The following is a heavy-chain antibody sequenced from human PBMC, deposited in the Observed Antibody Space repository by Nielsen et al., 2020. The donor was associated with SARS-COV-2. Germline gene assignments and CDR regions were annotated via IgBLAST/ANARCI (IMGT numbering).Heavy chain of an antibody. Sequence: GESLKISCAASGFTFSSYMSWVRQAPGKGLEWVSLIYSGGSTYYADSVKGRFTISRDSSKNTLYLQMDSLRAEDTAVYYCARDISGWGWFDPWGQGTLVTVSS. J-gene: IGHJ5*02. D-gene: IGHD6-19*01. V-gene: IGHV3-66*01. CDR2: IYSGGST. CDR3: ARDISGWGWFDP. CDR1: GFTFSSY.